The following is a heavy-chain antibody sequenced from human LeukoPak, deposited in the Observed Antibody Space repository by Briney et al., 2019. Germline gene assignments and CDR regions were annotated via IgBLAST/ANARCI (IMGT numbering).Heavy chain of an antibody. CDR1: GFTFSSYG. V-gene: IGHV3-23*01. J-gene: IGHJ4*02. CDR2: ISGSGGTT. D-gene: IGHD5-24*01. CDR3: AKYLKMATIRPFDY. Sequence: GGSLRLSCAASGFTFSSYGMSWVRQAPGKGLEWVSVISGSGGTTYYADSVKGRFTISRDNSKNTLYLQMNSLRAEDTAVYYCAKYLKMATIRPFDYWGQGTLVTVSS.